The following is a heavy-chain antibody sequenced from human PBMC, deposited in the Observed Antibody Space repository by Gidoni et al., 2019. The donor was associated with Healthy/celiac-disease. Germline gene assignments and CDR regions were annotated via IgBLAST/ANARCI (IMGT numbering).Heavy chain of an antibody. CDR3: SSSLFYYYYMDV. CDR2: IYSGGST. D-gene: IGHD6-6*01. J-gene: IGHJ6*03. Sequence: GLEWVSVIYSGGSTYYADSVKGRFTISRDNSKNTLYLQMNSLRAEDTAVYYCSSSLFYYYYMDVWGKGTTVTVSS. V-gene: IGHV3-66*02.